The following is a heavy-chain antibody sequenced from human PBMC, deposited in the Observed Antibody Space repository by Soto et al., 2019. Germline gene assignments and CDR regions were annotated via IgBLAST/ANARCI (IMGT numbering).Heavy chain of an antibody. CDR2: IYWNDDK. D-gene: IGHD3-9*01. Sequence: SGPTLVKPTQTLTLTCTFSGFSLSTSGVGVGWIRQPPGKALEWLALIYWNDDKRYSPSLKSRLTITKDTSKNQVVLTMTNMDPVDTATYYCAHLSPPHYDILTGYHYYFDYWGQGTLVTVSS. CDR3: AHLSPPHYDILTGYHYYFDY. V-gene: IGHV2-5*01. J-gene: IGHJ4*02. CDR1: GFSLSTSGVG.